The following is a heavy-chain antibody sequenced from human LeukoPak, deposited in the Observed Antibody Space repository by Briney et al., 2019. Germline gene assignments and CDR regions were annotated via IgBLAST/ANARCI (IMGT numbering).Heavy chain of an antibody. J-gene: IGHJ4*02. V-gene: IGHV1-69*04. Sequence: SVKVSCKASGGTFSSYAISWVRQAPGQGLEWMGRIIPILGIANYAQKFQGRVTITADKSASTAYMELRSLRSEDTAVYYCARDGSGYDYSSYWGQGTLVTVSS. D-gene: IGHD5-12*01. CDR1: GGTFSSYA. CDR2: IIPILGIA. CDR3: ARDGSGYDYSSY.